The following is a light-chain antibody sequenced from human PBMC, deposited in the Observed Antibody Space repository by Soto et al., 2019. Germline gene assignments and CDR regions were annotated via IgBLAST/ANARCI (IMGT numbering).Light chain of an antibody. J-gene: IGKJ5*01. CDR2: GPS. CDR3: HQYGSSPRT. V-gene: IGKV3-20*01. CDR1: QGVSSTY. Sequence: ESVLTHAPGTLSLSPGERATLSCRASQGVSSTYLAWYQHKPGQAPRLLIYGPSSRAAGIPDRFSGSGSGTDFTLTISRLEPEDFAVYYCHQYGSSPRTFGQGTRLEIK.